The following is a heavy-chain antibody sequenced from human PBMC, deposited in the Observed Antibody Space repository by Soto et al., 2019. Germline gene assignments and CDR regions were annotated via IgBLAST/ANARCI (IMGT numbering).Heavy chain of an antibody. CDR3: ARGSYSTFRIDY. J-gene: IGHJ4*02. V-gene: IGHV4-38-2*02. CDR1: AYSISSGYY. D-gene: IGHD6-13*01. CDR2: IYHSGST. Sequence: KPSETLSLTCTVSAYSISSGYYWGWIRQPPGEGLEWIGNIYHSGSTYYNPSLKSRVTISLDTSKNQFSLKLRSVTAADTAVYYCARGSYSTFRIDYWGQGTLVTVSS.